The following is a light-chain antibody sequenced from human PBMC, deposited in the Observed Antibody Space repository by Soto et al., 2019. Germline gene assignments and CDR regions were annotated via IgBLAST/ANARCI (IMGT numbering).Light chain of an antibody. CDR3: ASYPSITPPYV. Sequence: QSVLTQPASVSGSPGQSITISCTGTYTDVGGYNYVSWYQHRPDYGPKLIIFEVSNRPSGVSDRFYGSKSGITASLTISGLPAEDEADYYCASYPSITPPYVFGTGTKVTVL. CDR2: EVS. V-gene: IGLV2-14*01. CDR1: YTDVGGYNY. J-gene: IGLJ1*01.